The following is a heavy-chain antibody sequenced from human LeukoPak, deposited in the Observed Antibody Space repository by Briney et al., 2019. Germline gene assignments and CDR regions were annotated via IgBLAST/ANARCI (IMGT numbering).Heavy chain of an antibody. CDR1: GFTFSSYA. Sequence: GGSLRLSCAASGFTFSSYAMSWVRQAPGKGLEWVSSISGGGGSTYNADSVKGRLTMSRDNSKNTLFLQVNSLRAEDTAVYYCAKKDRAVAGAFDYWGQGTLVTVSS. J-gene: IGHJ4*02. D-gene: IGHD6-19*01. CDR3: AKKDRAVAGAFDY. CDR2: ISGGGGST. V-gene: IGHV3-23*01.